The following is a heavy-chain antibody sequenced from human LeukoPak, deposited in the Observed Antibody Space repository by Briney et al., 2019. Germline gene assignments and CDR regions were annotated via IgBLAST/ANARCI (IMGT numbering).Heavy chain of an antibody. J-gene: IGHJ4*02. Sequence: ASVKVSCKASGGTFSSYAISWVRQAPGQGLEWMGGIIPIFGTANYAQKFQGRVTMTRDMSTSTVYMELSSLRSEDTAVYYCARDSARINGYSSGWYPSDYWGQGTLVTVSS. CDR1: GGTFSSYA. D-gene: IGHD6-19*01. CDR3: ARDSARINGYSSGWYPSDY. V-gene: IGHV1-69*05. CDR2: IIPIFGTA.